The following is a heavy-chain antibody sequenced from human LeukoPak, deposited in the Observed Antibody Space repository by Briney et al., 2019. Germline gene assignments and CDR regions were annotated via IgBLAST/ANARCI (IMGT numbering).Heavy chain of an antibody. V-gene: IGHV1-46*01. J-gene: IGHJ4*02. CDR3: ARLGTGGRGYYFDY. Sequence: ASVKVSCKASAYTFTSYYMQWVRQAPGQGLEWMGLIRPSSGSTSYAQMFQGRVAMTRDTSTSTVYMELSSLRYEDTAVYYCARLGTGGRGYYFDYCGQGTLVTVSS. D-gene: IGHD3/OR15-3a*01. CDR1: AYTFTSYY. CDR2: IRPSSGST.